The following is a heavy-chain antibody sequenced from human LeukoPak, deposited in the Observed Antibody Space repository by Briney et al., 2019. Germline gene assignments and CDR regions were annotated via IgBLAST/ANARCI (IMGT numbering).Heavy chain of an antibody. J-gene: IGHJ4*02. CDR2: IYGGGST. D-gene: IGHD1-26*01. CDR3: ARGSWDLLPGAFDY. CDR1: GFTVSSDY. Sequence: GGSLRLSCAASGFTVSSDYISWVRQAPGRGLEWVSLIYGGGSTYYADFVRGRSTVSRDKSKNTVYLQLNSLRAEDTAVYYCARGSWDLLPGAFDYWGQGNLVTVSS. V-gene: IGHV3-53*01.